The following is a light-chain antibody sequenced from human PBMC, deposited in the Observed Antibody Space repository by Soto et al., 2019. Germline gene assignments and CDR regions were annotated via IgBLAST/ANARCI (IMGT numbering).Light chain of an antibody. V-gene: IGKV2D-29*02. CDR2: EVS. CDR3: MKSTQLPPN. CDR1: QSLLHITGETF. J-gene: IGKJ5*01. Sequence: DVVITQTPLSLSVSPGQPASISCKSSQSLLHITGETFLFWYLQKPGQSPQLLIYEVSTRVSGVPDRFSGSGSGTDFTLEISRVETDDVGIYYCMKSTQLPPNFGQGTRREIK.